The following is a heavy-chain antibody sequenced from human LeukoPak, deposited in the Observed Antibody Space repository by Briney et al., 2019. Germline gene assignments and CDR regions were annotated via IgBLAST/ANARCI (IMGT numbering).Heavy chain of an antibody. V-gene: IGHV3-48*01. CDR3: ARVGQWLAFNY. CDR1: GFTFSSYG. D-gene: IGHD6-19*01. CDR2: ISHSSSTI. Sequence: GGSPRLSCAASGFTFSSYGMNWVRQAPGKGLEWVSYISHSSSTIYYADSLKGRFTISRDNAKNSLYLQMNSLRAEDTAVYYCARVGQWLAFNYWGQGTLVTVSS. J-gene: IGHJ4*02.